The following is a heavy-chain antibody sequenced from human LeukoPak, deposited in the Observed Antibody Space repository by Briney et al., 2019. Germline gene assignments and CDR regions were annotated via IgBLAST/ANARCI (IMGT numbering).Heavy chain of an antibody. CDR2: INWNGGST. D-gene: IGHD6-13*01. CDR3: ARDLYSRSWYFVSPGGY. Sequence: PGGSLRLSCAASGFPFDDYGMSWVRQAPGKGLEWVSGINWNGGSTGYVDSVKGRFTISRDNAKNSLYLQMNSLRAEDTALYYCARDLYSRSWYFVSPGGYWGQGTLVTVSS. V-gene: IGHV3-20*04. J-gene: IGHJ4*02. CDR1: GFPFDDYG.